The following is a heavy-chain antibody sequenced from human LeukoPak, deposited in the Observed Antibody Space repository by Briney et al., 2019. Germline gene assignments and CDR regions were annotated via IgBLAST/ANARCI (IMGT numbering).Heavy chain of an antibody. V-gene: IGHV1-18*01. J-gene: IGHJ4*02. D-gene: IGHD3-10*01. CDR2: ISAYNGST. CDR1: GDTFTSYG. CDR3: ARVHAMVRGVDY. Sequence: GASVKVCCKASGDTFTSYGISWVRQAPGQGLEWMGWISAYNGSTNYAQKLQGRVTMTTDTSTSTAYMELRSLRSDDTAVYYCARVHAMVRGVDYRGQGTLVTVFS.